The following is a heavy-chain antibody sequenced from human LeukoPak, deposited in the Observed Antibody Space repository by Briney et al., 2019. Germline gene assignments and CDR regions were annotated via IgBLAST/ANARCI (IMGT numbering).Heavy chain of an antibody. D-gene: IGHD5/OR15-5a*01. CDR3: VRDASRVLDY. Sequence: SQTLSLTCVLSGDSVSSNNAAWNWIRQSPSRGLEWLGRTYYRSKWYSDYAVSLKSRITVNSDTSKNHFSLQLNSVTPEDTAVCFCVRDASRVLDYWGQGTLVTVSS. CDR2: TYYRSKWYS. J-gene: IGHJ4*02. CDR1: GDSVSSNNAA. V-gene: IGHV6-1*01.